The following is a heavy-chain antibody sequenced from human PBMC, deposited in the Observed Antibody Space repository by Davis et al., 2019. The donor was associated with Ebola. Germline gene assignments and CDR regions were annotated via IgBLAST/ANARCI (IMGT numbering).Heavy chain of an antibody. D-gene: IGHD2-15*01. V-gene: IGHV4-61*08. J-gene: IGHJ4*02. CDR3: AREGTGY. Sequence: PSETLSLTCSVSGASFNDDDNYWGWIRQPPGKGLEWIGYIYYSGSTSYNPSLQTRVTMSVDTSKNQFSLRLTSVTAADTAIYYCAREGTGYWGQGILVTVSS. CDR1: GASFNDDDNY. CDR2: IYYSGST.